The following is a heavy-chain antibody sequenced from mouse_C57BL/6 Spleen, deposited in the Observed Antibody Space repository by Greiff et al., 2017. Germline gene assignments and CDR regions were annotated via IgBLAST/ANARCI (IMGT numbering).Heavy chain of an antibody. J-gene: IGHJ2*01. CDR1: GFSLTSYA. Sequence: QVQLKESGPGLVAPSQSLSITCTVSGFSLTSYAISWVRQPPGKGLEWLGVIWTSGGTNDNSALKSRLSISKDNSKNQVFLKMNSLQTDDTARYYCARHDGYPDYWGQGTTLTVSS. D-gene: IGHD2-3*01. V-gene: IGHV2-9-1*01. CDR3: ARHDGYPDY. CDR2: IWTSGGT.